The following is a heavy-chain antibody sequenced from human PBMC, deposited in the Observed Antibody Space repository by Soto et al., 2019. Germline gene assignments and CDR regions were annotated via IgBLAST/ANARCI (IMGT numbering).Heavy chain of an antibody. CDR1: GFTVTTNY. D-gene: IGHD5-12*01. CDR3: ARVDRRGYSGNDPPPFYYYGMDL. J-gene: IGHJ6*02. CDR2: IYADGRT. V-gene: IGHV3-53*04. Sequence: EVQLVESGGGLVQPGGSLRLSCVVSGFTVTTNYMSWVRQAPGKGLEWVSYIYADGRTYYADSVKGRFTLSRLSSKNTLYLQMNRLRAEDTALYYCARVDRRGYSGNDPPPFYYYGMDLWGQGTTVTVSS.